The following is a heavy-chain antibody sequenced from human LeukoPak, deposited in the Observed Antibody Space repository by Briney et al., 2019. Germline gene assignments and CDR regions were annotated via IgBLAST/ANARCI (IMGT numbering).Heavy chain of an antibody. CDR1: GFTFSSYA. CDR3: AKDRTYYYESRGYFDY. CDR2: ISGSGGST. D-gene: IGHD3-22*01. Sequence: GGSLRLSCAASGFTFSSYAMSWVRQAPGKGLEWVSTISGSGGSTYYADSVKGRFTISRDSSKNTLYLQMNSLRAEDTAVYYCAKDRTYYYESRGYFDYWGQGTLVTLSS. V-gene: IGHV3-23*01. J-gene: IGHJ4*02.